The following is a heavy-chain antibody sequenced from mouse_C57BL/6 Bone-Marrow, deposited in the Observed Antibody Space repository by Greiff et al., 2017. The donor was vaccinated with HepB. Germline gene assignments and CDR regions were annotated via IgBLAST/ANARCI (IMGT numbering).Heavy chain of an antibody. CDR3: ASPFITTVVANDFDY. CDR2: IYPGNGDT. D-gene: IGHD1-1*01. CDR1: GYTFTSYN. J-gene: IGHJ2*01. V-gene: IGHV1-12*01. Sequence: QVQLKESGAELVRPGASVKMSCKASGYTFTSYNMHWVKQTPRQGLERIGAIYPGNGDTSYNQKFKGKATLTVDKSSSTAYMQLSSLTSEDSAVYFCASPFITTVVANDFDYWGQGTTLTVSS.